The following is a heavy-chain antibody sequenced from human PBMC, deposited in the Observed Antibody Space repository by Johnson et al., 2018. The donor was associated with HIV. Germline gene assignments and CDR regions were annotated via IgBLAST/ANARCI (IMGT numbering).Heavy chain of an antibody. Sequence: QMQLVESGGGLVKPGGSLRLSCAASGFTFSDYYMSWIRQAPGKGLEWVSYISSSGSTIYYADSVKGRFTISRDNAKNSLYLQMKSLRVEDTALYFCSRDGRGEQLVDQGDAFDIWGQGTMVTVSS. CDR1: GFTFSDYY. V-gene: IGHV3-11*01. CDR3: SRDGRGEQLVDQGDAFDI. CDR2: ISSSGSTI. J-gene: IGHJ3*02. D-gene: IGHD6-6*01.